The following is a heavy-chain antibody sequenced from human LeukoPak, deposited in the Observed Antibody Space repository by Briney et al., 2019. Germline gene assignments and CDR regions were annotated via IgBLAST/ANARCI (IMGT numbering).Heavy chain of an antibody. J-gene: IGHJ3*02. V-gene: IGHV3-48*01. Sequence: GGSLRLSCAASGFIFGDYNMNWVRQVPGKGLEWISYMSSTSTTIFYADSVKGRFTISRDNAKNSLYLQMNSLRAEDTAVYYCARDGITGTTTDAFDIWGQGTMVTVSS. D-gene: IGHD1-20*01. CDR2: MSSTSTTI. CDR3: ARDGITGTTTDAFDI. CDR1: GFIFGDYN.